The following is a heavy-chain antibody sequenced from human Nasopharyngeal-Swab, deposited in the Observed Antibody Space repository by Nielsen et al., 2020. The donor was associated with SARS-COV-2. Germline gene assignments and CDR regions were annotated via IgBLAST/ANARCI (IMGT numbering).Heavy chain of an antibody. CDR2: IKQDGSEK. V-gene: IGHV3-7*01. J-gene: IGHJ3*02. CDR1: GFTFSSYW. Sequence: GESLKISCAASGFTFSSYWMSWVRQAPGKGLEWVANIKQDGSEKYYADSVKGRFTISRDNSKNTLYLQMNSLRAEDTAVYYCAKELGGTIFGVVIISDDAFDIWGQGTMVTVSS. CDR3: AKELGGTIFGVVIISDDAFDI. D-gene: IGHD3-3*01.